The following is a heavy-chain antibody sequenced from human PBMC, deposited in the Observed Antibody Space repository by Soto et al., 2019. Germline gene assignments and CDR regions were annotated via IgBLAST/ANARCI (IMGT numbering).Heavy chain of an antibody. V-gene: IGHV4-31*11. J-gene: IGHJ4*02. Sequence: PSETLSLTCAFSGVSIGSDAYYCSWMRQHPGKGLEWVGFISHRGNTYYNPSLKSRLTLSVDMSKNQFSLKLTSVTAADTAVYFCARYRFTANWSKFEYWGQGTLVIVSS. CDR1: GVSIGSDAYY. CDR3: ARYRFTANWSKFEY. D-gene: IGHD3-16*02. CDR2: ISHRGNT.